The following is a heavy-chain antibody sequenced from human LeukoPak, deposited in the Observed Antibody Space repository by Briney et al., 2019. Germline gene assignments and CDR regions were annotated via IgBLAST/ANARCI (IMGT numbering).Heavy chain of an antibody. D-gene: IGHD2-15*01. V-gene: IGHV3-21*01. CDR3: AREVMVVAATTFWYFDL. Sequence: GGSLRLSCAASGFTFSTYTINWVRQAPGKRLEWVSSISSSSSYTYYADSLKGRFTISRDNAKNSLFLQMNSLRAEDTAVYYCAREVMVVAATTFWYFDLWGRGTLVTVSS. CDR1: GFTFSTYT. J-gene: IGHJ2*01. CDR2: ISSSSSYT.